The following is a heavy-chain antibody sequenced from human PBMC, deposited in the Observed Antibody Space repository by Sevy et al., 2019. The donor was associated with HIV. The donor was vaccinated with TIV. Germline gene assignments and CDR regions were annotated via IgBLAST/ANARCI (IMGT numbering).Heavy chain of an antibody. J-gene: IGHJ4*01. V-gene: IGHV3-48*04. D-gene: IGHD4-17*01. Sequence: GGSLRLSCVASGFDFRTYPMNWVRQAPGKGLEWISNIRAENSGTNYADSVKGRFTVSRDNAQNSLYLQMNSLRVEDSAVYYCVRDYAVAFDHWGHGVLVTDSS. CDR1: GFDFRTYP. CDR3: VRDYAVAFDH. CDR2: IRAENSGT.